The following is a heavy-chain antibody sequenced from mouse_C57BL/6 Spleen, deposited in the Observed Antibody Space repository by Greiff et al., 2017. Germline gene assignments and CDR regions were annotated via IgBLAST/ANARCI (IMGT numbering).Heavy chain of an antibody. CDR3: TRGYGNYYGAMDY. V-gene: IGHV5-9-1*02. D-gene: IGHD2-1*01. Sequence: EVQLLQSGDGLVKPGASLKLSCEASGYTFTSYAMSWVRQTPEKRLEWVGYISRGGDYIYYADNLKGRFTFTRDTVTNTLYVQMSSLKSENTAMYYCTRGYGNYYGAMDYWGQGTTVTVSS. CDR2: ISRGGDYI. J-gene: IGHJ4*01. CDR1: GYTFTSYA.